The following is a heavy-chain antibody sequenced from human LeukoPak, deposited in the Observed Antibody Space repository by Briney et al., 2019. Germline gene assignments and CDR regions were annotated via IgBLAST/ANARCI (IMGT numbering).Heavy chain of an antibody. CDR1: GFKISDYY. CDR3: ARTWNFMDV. V-gene: IGHV3-11*04. CDR2: VSGTGRVV. D-gene: IGHD3-3*01. Sequence: PGGSLRLSCAASGFKISDYYMTWLRQARGKGLEWISYVSGTGRVVFYADSVKGRATASKDNSKNLLFLAMDNLTAEDTAVYYCARTWNFMDVWGEGTTVTVSS. J-gene: IGHJ6*03.